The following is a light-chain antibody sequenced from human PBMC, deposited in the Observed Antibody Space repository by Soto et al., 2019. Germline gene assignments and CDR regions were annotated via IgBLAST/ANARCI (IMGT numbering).Light chain of an antibody. CDR3: QQSYSTLLT. J-gene: IGKJ4*01. CDR2: AAS. Sequence: DIQMTHPPSSLSASLRHRVTITCPARQSISSYLNWYQQKPGKAPKLLIYAASSLQSGVPSRFSGSGSGTDFTLTISSLQPEDFATYYCQQSYSTLLTFGGGTKVDIK. V-gene: IGKV1-39*01. CDR1: QSISSY.